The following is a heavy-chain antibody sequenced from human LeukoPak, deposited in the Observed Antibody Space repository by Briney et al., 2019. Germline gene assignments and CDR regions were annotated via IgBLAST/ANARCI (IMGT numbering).Heavy chain of an antibody. CDR1: GFTFSSYS. CDR2: ISSSSSYI. J-gene: IGHJ4*02. CDR3: ARDPQQWLVEGYYFDY. V-gene: IGHV3-21*01. Sequence: GGSLRLSCAASGFTFSSYSMNWVRQAPGKGLEWVSSISSSSSYIYYADSVKGRFTISRDNAKNSLYLQMNSLRAEDTAAYYCARDPQQWLVEGYYFDYWGQGTLVTVSS. D-gene: IGHD6-19*01.